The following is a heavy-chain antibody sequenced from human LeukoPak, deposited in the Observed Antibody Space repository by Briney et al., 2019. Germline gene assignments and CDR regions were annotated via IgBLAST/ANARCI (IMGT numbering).Heavy chain of an antibody. V-gene: IGHV3-23*01. CDR1: GFTFSSYA. CDR3: ARVPDHPSARGVGDI. J-gene: IGHJ3*02. D-gene: IGHD1-14*01. Sequence: PGGSLRLSCAASGFTFSSYAMSWVRQAPGEGLEWVSAISGSGGSTYYADSVKGRFTISRDNAKNSLYLQMNSLRAEDTAVYYCARVPDHPSARGVGDIWGQGTMVTVSS. CDR2: ISGSGGST.